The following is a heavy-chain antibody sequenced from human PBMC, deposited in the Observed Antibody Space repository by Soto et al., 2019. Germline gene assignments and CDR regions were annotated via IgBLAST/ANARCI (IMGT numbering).Heavy chain of an antibody. V-gene: IGHV4-39*07. Sequence: SETPSLTCTVSGGSISSSSYYWGWIRQPPGKGLEWIGSIYYSGSTYYNPSLKSRVTISVDTSKNQFSLKLSSVTAADTAVYYCARDREKRGYSGYGYYYYGMDVWGQGTTVTVSS. CDR1: GGSISSSSYY. J-gene: IGHJ6*02. CDR2: IYYSGST. CDR3: ARDREKRGYSGYGYYYYGMDV. D-gene: IGHD5-12*01.